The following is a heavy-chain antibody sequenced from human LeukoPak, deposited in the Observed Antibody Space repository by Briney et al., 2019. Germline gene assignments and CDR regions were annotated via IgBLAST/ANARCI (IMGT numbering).Heavy chain of an antibody. J-gene: IGHJ5*02. D-gene: IGHD5-24*01. CDR3: AREGDGYNYGNWFDP. CDR1: GYTFISYG. CDR2: TSAYNGNT. V-gene: IGHV1-18*01. Sequence: ASVKVSCKASGYTFISYGISWVRQAPGQGLEWMGWTSAYNGNTNYAQKIQGRVTMTTDTFTSTAYMELRSLRSDDTAVYYCAREGDGYNYGNWFDPWGQGTLVTVSS.